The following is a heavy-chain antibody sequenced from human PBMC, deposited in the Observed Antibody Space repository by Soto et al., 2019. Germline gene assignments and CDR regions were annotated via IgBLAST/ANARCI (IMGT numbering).Heavy chain of an antibody. CDR2: INPNSGGT. Sequence: ASVKVSCKASGYTFTGHYMHWVRQAPGQGLEWMGWINPNSGGTNYAQKFQGWVTMTRDTSISTAYMELSRLRSDDTAVYYCARDSQRGLRFLEWLRTGHYYYGMDVWGQGTTVTVSS. J-gene: IGHJ6*02. CDR1: GYTFTGHY. D-gene: IGHD3-3*01. CDR3: ARDSQRGLRFLEWLRTGHYYYGMDV. V-gene: IGHV1-2*04.